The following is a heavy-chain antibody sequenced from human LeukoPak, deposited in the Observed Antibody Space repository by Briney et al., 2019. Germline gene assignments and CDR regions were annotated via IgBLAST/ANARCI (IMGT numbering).Heavy chain of an antibody. D-gene: IGHD2-2*01. CDR3: AKGGQTAARDMDV. V-gene: IGHV3-43*01. CDR2: MTWDAGTT. J-gene: IGHJ6*03. CDR1: GFTFDDYT. Sequence: GGSLRLSCAASGFTFDDYTMHWVRQPPGKGLDWVSLMTWDAGTTYYADSVKGRFTISRDNSKNSLYLQMNSLRSEDTALYYCAKGGQTAARDMDVWGKGTTVTVSS.